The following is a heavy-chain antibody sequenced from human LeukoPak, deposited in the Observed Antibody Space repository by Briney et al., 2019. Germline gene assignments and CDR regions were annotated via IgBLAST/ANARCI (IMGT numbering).Heavy chain of an antibody. Sequence: PSETLSLTCAVYGGSFSGYYWSWIRQPPAKGLEWIGEIDHSGRTNSNASLKSRVTISVDMSKNQFSLRLSSVTAADTAVYYCARKSIVTAGRKPYDVWDQGTLVTVSP. V-gene: IGHV4-34*01. D-gene: IGHD6-13*01. CDR2: IDHSGRT. CDR3: ARKSIVTAGRKPYDV. J-gene: IGHJ4*02. CDR1: GGSFSGYY.